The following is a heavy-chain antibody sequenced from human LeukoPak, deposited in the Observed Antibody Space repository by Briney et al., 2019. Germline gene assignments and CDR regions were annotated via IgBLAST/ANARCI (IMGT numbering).Heavy chain of an antibody. V-gene: IGHV3-23*01. Sequence: AGGSLRLSCAASGFTFSSYAMSWVRQAPGKGLEWVSAISGSGGSTYYADSVKGRFTISRDNSKNTLYLQMNSLRAEDTAVYYCAKGRYPMTSEYFQHWGQGTLVTVSS. CDR1: GFTFSSYA. CDR3: AKGRYPMTSEYFQH. J-gene: IGHJ1*01. D-gene: IGHD3-22*01. CDR2: ISGSGGST.